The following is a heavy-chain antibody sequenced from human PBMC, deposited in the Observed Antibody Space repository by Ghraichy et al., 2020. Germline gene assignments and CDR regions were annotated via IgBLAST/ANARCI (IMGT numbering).Heavy chain of an antibody. CDR3: ARHATTLEYFDY. Sequence: SQTLSLTCTVSGGSISSSSYYWGWIRQPPGKGLEWIGSIYYSGSTYYNPSLKSRVTISVDTSKNQFSLKLSSVTAADTAVYYCARHATTLEYFDYWGQGTLVTVSS. CDR2: IYYSGST. J-gene: IGHJ4*02. V-gene: IGHV4-39*01. D-gene: IGHD4-17*01. CDR1: GGSISSSSYY.